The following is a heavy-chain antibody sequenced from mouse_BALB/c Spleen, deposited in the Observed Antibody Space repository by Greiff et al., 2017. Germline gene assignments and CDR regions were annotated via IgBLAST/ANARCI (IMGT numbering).Heavy chain of an antibody. D-gene: IGHD1-1*01. CDR1: GYTFTSYV. CDR2: INPYNDGT. CDR3: ARYYYGSSYSYYFDY. V-gene: IGHV1-14*01. Sequence: EVQLQQSGPELVKPGASVKMSCKASGYTFTSYVMHWVKQKPGQGLEWIGYINPYNDGTKYNEKFKGKATLTSDKSSSTAYMELSSLTSEDSAVYYCARYYYGSSYSYYFDYWGQGTTLTVSS. J-gene: IGHJ2*01.